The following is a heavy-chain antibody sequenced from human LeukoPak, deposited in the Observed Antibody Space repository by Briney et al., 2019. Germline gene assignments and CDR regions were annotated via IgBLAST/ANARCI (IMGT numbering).Heavy chain of an antibody. CDR3: ASSYYDILTFDY. J-gene: IGHJ4*02. Sequence: ASVKVSCKASGYTFTGYYVHWVRQAPGQGLEWMGIINPSGGSTSYAQKFQGRVTMTRDTSTSTVYMELSSLRSEDTAVYYCASSYYDILTFDYWGQGTLVTVSS. CDR1: GYTFTGYY. D-gene: IGHD3-9*01. V-gene: IGHV1-46*01. CDR2: INPSGGST.